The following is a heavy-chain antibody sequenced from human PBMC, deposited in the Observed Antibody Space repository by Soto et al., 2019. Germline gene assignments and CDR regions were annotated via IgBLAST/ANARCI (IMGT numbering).Heavy chain of an antibody. V-gene: IGHV4-31*03. CDR1: GASVTTPTYY. CDR2: IYYSGST. CDR3: ASYTKYSSSSHPLDY. Sequence: QVQLQESGPGLVKPSETLSLTCIVSGASVTTPTYYWTWIRQPPGQGLEWIGYIYYSGSTYYNPSLKSRVTISVDTSKNQFSLKLSSVTAADTAVYYCASYTKYSSSSHPLDYWGQGTLVTVSS. J-gene: IGHJ4*02. D-gene: IGHD6-13*01.